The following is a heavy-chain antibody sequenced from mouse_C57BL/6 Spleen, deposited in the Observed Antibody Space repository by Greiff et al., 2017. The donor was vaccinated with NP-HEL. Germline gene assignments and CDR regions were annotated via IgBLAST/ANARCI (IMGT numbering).Heavy chain of an antibody. D-gene: IGHD2-12*01. CDR3: AREGIRRGFAY. V-gene: IGHV5-17*01. CDR1: GFTFSDYG. Sequence: EVKLVESGGGLVKPGGSLKLSCAASGFTFSDYGMHWVRQAPEKGLEWVAYISSGSSNIYYADTVKGRFTISRDNAKNTLFLQMTSLRSEDSAMYYCAREGIRRGFAYWGQGSLVTVSA. CDR2: ISSGSSNI. J-gene: IGHJ3*01.